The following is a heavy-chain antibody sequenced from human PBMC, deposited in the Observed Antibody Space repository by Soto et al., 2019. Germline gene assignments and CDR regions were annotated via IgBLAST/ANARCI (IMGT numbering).Heavy chain of an antibody. CDR2: ISAYNGNT. CDR3: ARDRGISSSSYKFLNYYYYYGMYV. J-gene: IGHJ6*02. CDR1: GYTFTSYG. V-gene: IGHV1-18*01. Sequence: ASVKVSRKASGYTFTSYGISWVRQAPGQGLEWMGWISAYNGNTNYAQKLQGRVTMTTDTSTSTAYMELRSLRSDDTAVYYCARDRGISSSSYKFLNYYYYYGMYVWGQGTTVTVSS. D-gene: IGHD6-6*01.